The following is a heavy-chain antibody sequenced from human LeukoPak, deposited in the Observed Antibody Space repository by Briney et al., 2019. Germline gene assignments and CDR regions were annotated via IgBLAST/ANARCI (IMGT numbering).Heavy chain of an antibody. CDR3: AKDLGGSGSYYNIGAFDI. CDR1: GFTFSGYA. D-gene: IGHD3-10*01. CDR2: ISGSGGST. J-gene: IGHJ3*02. V-gene: IGHV3-23*01. Sequence: GGSLRLSCAASGFTFSGYAMSWVRQAPGKGLEWVSAISGSGGSTYYADSVKGRFTISRDNSKNTLYLQMNSLGAEDTAVYYCAKDLGGSGSYYNIGAFDIWGQGTMVTVSS.